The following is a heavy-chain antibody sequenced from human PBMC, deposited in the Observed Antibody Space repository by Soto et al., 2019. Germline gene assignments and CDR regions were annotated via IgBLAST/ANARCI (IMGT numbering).Heavy chain of an antibody. CDR1: GYTFTSYG. Sequence: QVQLVQSGAEVKKPGASVKVSCKASGYTFTSYGISWVRQAPGLGLEWMGWISAYNGNTNYAQKLQGRVTMTTDTSTSTAYMELRSLRSDDTAVYYCARRIVVVPAANHPPGYYYGMDVWGQGTTVTVSS. V-gene: IGHV1-18*01. CDR2: ISAYNGNT. CDR3: ARRIVVVPAANHPPGYYYGMDV. D-gene: IGHD2-2*01. J-gene: IGHJ6*02.